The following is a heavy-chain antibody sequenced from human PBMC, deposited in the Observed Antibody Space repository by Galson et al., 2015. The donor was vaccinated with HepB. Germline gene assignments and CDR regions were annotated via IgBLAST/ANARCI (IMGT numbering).Heavy chain of an antibody. J-gene: IGHJ4*02. CDR3: ALHSGYSYDFDY. Sequence: QSGAEVKKPGESLKISCTGSGYIFTNYWIGWVRQMPGRGLEWMGIIYPGDSDTRYNPSFQGQVTISADKSISTAYLQWSSLKASDTAMYYCALHSGYSYDFDYWGQGTLVTVSS. CDR2: IYPGDSDT. CDR1: GYIFTNYW. D-gene: IGHD5-18*01. V-gene: IGHV5-51*01.